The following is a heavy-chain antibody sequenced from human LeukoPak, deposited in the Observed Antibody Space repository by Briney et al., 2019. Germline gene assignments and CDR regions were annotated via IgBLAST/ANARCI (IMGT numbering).Heavy chain of an antibody. CDR2: LHHSGST. CDR3: ARVGGNDSTGHYSVDY. CDR1: GYSITSVYW. J-gene: IGHJ4*02. D-gene: IGHD3-22*01. V-gene: IGHV4-38-2*01. Sequence: PSETLSLTCAVSGYSITSVYWWGWIRQTPGRGLEWIGSLHHSGSTSYNPSLKSRVTISVDTSKNQFSLRLSYVTDADTAVYYCARVGGNDSTGHYSVDYWGQGTLVTVSS.